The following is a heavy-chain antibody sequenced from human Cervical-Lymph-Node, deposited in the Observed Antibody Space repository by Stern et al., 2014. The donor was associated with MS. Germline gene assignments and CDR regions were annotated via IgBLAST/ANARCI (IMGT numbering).Heavy chain of an antibody. D-gene: IGHD2-21*02. V-gene: IGHV3-21*01. Sequence: EVQLVESGRGLVKPWGSLRLSGAASGFTFRSYSMNRDRQPPGKGLERLSSISSSSSYIYYADSVKGRFTISRDNAKNSLYLQMNSLRAEDTAVYYCASLPCGGDCAVDYWGQGTLVTVSS. CDR2: ISSSSSYI. CDR1: GFTFRSYS. CDR3: ASLPCGGDCAVDY. J-gene: IGHJ4*02.